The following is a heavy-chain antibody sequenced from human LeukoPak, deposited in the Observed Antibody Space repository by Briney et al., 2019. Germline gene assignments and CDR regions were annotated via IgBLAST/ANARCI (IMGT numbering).Heavy chain of an antibody. D-gene: IGHD3-10*01. J-gene: IGHJ4*02. CDR3: ARVPLWFGEFTTYYFDY. Sequence: SETLSLTCTVSGGSISSYYWSRIRQPAGKGLEWIGRIYTSGSTNYNPSLKSRVTMSVDTSKNQFSLKLSSVTAADTAVYYCARVPLWFGEFTTYYFDYWGQGTLVTVSS. V-gene: IGHV4-4*07. CDR1: GGSISSYY. CDR2: IYTSGST.